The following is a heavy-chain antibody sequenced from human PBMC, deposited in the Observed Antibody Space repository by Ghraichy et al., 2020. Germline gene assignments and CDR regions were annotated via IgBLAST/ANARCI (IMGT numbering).Heavy chain of an antibody. CDR2: MHPKSGGT. CDR1: RAHFSTPD. Sequence: ASVKVSCKTGRAHFSTPDMNFHRLCRGLRLEKMGWMHPKSGGTKCAQKFQDRVTMTRDTSSSTAYMELSRLTSDDTAVYYCARGSVVGGTSAAFDYWGQATLVTVSS. V-gene: IGHV1-2*02. D-gene: IGHD1-26*01. CDR3: ARGSVVGGTSAAFDY. J-gene: IGHJ4*02.